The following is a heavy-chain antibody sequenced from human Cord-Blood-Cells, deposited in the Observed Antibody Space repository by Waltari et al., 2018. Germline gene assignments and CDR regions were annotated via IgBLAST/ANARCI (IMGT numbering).Heavy chain of an antibody. CDR2: ISSSGSTI. V-gene: IGHV3-48*03. D-gene: IGHD1-26*01. CDR1: GFTLSSYE. J-gene: IGHJ4*02. CDR3: ARDNPASGSFDY. Sequence: EVQLVESGGGLVQPGGSLRLSCSASGFTLSSYEMNWVPQAPGKGLEWVSYISSSGSTIYYADSVKGRFTISRDNAKNSLYLQMNSLRAEDTAVYYCARDNPASGSFDYWGQGTLVTVSS.